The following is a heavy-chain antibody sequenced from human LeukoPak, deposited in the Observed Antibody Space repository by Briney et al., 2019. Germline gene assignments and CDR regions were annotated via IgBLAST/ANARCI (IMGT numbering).Heavy chain of an antibody. Sequence: SETLSLTCAVSGGSISSGGYSWSWIRQPPGKGLEWIGSLYYSGRPYYNPSLKSRVTISGDTSKNQFSLKLSSVTAADTAVYYCARDRANGAFDIWGQGTMVTVSA. CDR1: GGSISSGGYS. CDR3: ARDRANGAFDI. CDR2: LYYSGRP. V-gene: IGHV4-39*07. D-gene: IGHD1-1*01. J-gene: IGHJ3*02.